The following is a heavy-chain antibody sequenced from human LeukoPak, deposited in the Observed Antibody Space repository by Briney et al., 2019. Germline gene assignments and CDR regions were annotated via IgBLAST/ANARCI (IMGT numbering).Heavy chain of an antibody. CDR3: ARDTVTYPYYFDY. D-gene: IGHD3-16*01. V-gene: IGHV4-38-2*02. J-gene: IGHJ4*02. Sequence: SETLSLTCTVSGYSLTSGYSWGWIRQPPGKGLEWIGSIYHRGSTYYNPSLKSRVTISVDTSKNHFSLKLTSVTAADTAVYFCARDTVTYPYYFDYWGQGTLVTVSS. CDR1: GYSLTSGYS. CDR2: IYHRGST.